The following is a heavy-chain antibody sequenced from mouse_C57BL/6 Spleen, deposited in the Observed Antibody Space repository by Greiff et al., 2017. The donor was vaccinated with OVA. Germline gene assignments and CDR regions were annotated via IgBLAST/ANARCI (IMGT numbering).Heavy chain of an antibody. CDR3: ARNYGSSYESMDY. V-gene: IGHV1-7*01. Sequence: QVQLQQSGADLATPGASVKLSCKASGYTFTSYWMHWVKQRPGQGLEWIGYINPSSGYTKYNQKFKDKATLTADTSSSTAYMQLSSPTDEDSAVYYCARNYGSSYESMDYWGQGTSVTVSA. CDR2: INPSSGYT. J-gene: IGHJ4*01. D-gene: IGHD1-1*01. CDR1: GYTFTSYW.